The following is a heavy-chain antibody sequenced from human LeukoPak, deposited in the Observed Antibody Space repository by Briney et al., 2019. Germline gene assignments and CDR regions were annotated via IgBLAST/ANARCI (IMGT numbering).Heavy chain of an antibody. CDR2: IYYSGST. V-gene: IGHV4-59*12. J-gene: IGHJ6*02. D-gene: IGHD3-10*01. CDR3: ARGELLLWFGELFPSGMDV. Sequence: SETLSLTCTVSGGSISSYYWSWIRQPPGKGLEWIGYIYYSGSTNYNPSLKSRVTISVDTSKNQFSLKLSSVTAADTAVYYCARGELLLWFGELFPSGMDVRGQGTTVTVSS. CDR1: GGSISSYY.